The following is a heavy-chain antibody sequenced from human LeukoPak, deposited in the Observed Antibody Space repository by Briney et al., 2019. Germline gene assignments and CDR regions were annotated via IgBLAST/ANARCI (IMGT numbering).Heavy chain of an antibody. Sequence: ASVKVSCKASGYTFTGYYMHWVRQAPGQGLEWMGWINPNSGGTNYAQKFQGRVTMTRDTSISTAYMELSRLRSDDTAVYYCARGPLPDYLQREEPNYNWFDPWGQGTLVTVSS. J-gene: IGHJ5*02. CDR1: GYTFTGYY. V-gene: IGHV1-2*02. CDR3: ARGPLPDYLQREEPNYNWFDP. D-gene: IGHD1-1*01. CDR2: INPNSGGT.